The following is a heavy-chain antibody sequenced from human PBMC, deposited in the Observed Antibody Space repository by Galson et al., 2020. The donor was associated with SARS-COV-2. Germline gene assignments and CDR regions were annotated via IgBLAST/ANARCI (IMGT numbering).Heavy chain of an antibody. CDR2: ISTYNGNT. V-gene: IGHV1-18*01. CDR3: ARDQAVVVPAAIRAFDI. D-gene: IGHD2-2*01. CDR1: GHTFTSYG. J-gene: IGHJ3*02. Sequence: ASVKVSCKASGHTFTSYGISWVRQAPGQGLEWMGWISTYNGNTNYAQKLQGRVTMTTDTSTSTAYMELRSLRSDDTAVYYCARDQAVVVPAAIRAFDIWGQGTMVTVSS.